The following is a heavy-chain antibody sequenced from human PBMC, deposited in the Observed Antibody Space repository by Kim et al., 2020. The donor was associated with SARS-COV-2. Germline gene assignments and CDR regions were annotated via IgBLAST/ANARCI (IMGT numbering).Heavy chain of an antibody. CDR1: GGSISSSSYY. Sequence: SETLSLTCTVSGGSISSSSYYWGWIRQPPGKGLEWIGSIYYSGSTYYNPSLKSRVTISVDTSKNQFSLKLSSVTAADTAVYYCARASMYYYDSSGYYLALSAFDIWGQGTMVTVSS. V-gene: IGHV4-39*01. J-gene: IGHJ3*02. D-gene: IGHD3-22*01. CDR2: IYYSGST. CDR3: ARASMYYYDSSGYYLALSAFDI.